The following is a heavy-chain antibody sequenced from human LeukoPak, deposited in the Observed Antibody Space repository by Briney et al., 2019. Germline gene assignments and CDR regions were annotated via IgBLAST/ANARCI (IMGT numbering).Heavy chain of an antibody. J-gene: IGHJ5*02. D-gene: IGHD5-24*01. CDR1: GCTITSYY. CDR3: ARRGDDYKFGWFDP. CDR2: IYSSGST. V-gene: IGHV4-59*07. Sequence: PSDTLSLSCNVSGCTITSYYRSWIRQPPGQGLEWIGYIYSSGSTNYNPYLNHRSTTSVDTPKTHISLKLSSATAAVTAVYYCARRGDDYKFGWFDPWGQGTLVTVSS.